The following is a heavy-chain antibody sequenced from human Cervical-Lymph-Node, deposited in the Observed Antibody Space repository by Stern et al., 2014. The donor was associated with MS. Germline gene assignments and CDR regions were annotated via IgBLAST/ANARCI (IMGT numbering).Heavy chain of an antibody. CDR1: GYTFTSYG. D-gene: IGHD2-15*01. CDR2: ISAYNGNT. CDR3: ARVIIRSVGAAYLDY. Sequence: VQLVQSGAEVKKPGAAVKVSCKASGYTFTSYGISWVRQAPGQGLEWVGWISAYNGNTNYAQKLQGRVTMTTDTSTSTAYMEVRSLRSDDTAVYYCARVIIRSVGAAYLDYWGQGTLVTVSS. V-gene: IGHV1-18*01. J-gene: IGHJ4*02.